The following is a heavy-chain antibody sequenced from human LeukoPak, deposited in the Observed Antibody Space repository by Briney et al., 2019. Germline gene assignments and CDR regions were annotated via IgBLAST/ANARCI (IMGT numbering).Heavy chain of an antibody. V-gene: IGHV4-34*01. D-gene: IGHD3-22*01. Sequence: SETLSLTCAVYGGSFSGYYWSWIRQPPGKGLEWIGEINHSGSTNYNPSLKSRVTISVDTSKNQFSLKLSSVTAADTAVYYCARDASTYYYDSSGLDYWGQGTLVTVSS. CDR1: GGSFSGYY. J-gene: IGHJ4*02. CDR2: INHSGST. CDR3: ARDASTYYYDSSGLDY.